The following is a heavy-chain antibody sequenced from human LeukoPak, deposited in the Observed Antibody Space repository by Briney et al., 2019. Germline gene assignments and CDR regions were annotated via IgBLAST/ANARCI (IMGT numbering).Heavy chain of an antibody. V-gene: IGHV4-34*01. CDR2: INHSGST. CDR1: GFTFSSYS. D-gene: IGHD3-10*01. Sequence: TLRLSCSASGFTFSSYSMNWVRQPPGKGLEWIGEINHSGSTNYNPSLKSRVTISVDTSKNRFSLKLSSVTAADTAVYYCARHNYYGSGSPDYWGQGTLVTVSS. J-gene: IGHJ4*02. CDR3: ARHNYYGSGSPDY.